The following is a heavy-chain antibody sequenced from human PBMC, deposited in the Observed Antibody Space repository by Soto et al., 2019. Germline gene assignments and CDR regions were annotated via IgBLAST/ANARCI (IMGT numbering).Heavy chain of an antibody. J-gene: IGHJ6*02. CDR2: IKQDGSEK. CDR1: GCTFRSDW. Sequence: EVQLVESGGGLVQPGGSLRLSCAAYGCTFRSDWMSWVRQAPGKGLEWVANIKQDGSEKYYVDSVKGRFTISRDNAKNSLYLQMNSLRAEDTAVYYCASYRRADRSSKALYYYYGMDVWGQGTTVTASS. D-gene: IGHD3-16*02. V-gene: IGHV3-7*01. CDR3: ASYRRADRSSKALYYYYGMDV.